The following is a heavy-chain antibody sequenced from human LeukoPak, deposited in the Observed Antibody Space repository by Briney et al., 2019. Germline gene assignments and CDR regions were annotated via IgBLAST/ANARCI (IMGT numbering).Heavy chain of an antibody. CDR2: IRYDGSNK. J-gene: IGHJ4*02. V-gene: IGHV3-30*02. CDR3: AKEPAITMVRGVSDY. CDR1: GFTFSSYG. D-gene: IGHD3-10*01. Sequence: GGSLRLSCAASGFTFSSYGMHWVRQAPGKGLEWVAFIRYDGSNKYYADSVKGRFTISRDNSKNTLYLQMNSLRAEDTAVYYCAKEPAITMVRGVSDYWGQGTLVTVSS.